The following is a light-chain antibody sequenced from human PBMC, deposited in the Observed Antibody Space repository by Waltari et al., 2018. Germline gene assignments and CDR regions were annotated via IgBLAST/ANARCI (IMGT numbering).Light chain of an antibody. CDR2: LGS. J-gene: IGKJ1*01. Sequence: DIVMTQSPLYLTVTPGEQASISCRSSQSLQSNGYNFLDWYLLRPGQSPQGLIYLGSNRASGVPDRFSGSGSGTDFTLKITRVEAEDVGLYYCMQALQTPQTFGQGTKVEIK. CDR3: MQALQTPQT. V-gene: IGKV2-28*01. CDR1: QSLQSNGYNF.